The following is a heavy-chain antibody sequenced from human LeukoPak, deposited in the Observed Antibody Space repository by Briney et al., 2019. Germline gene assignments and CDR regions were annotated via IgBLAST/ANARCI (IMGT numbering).Heavy chain of an antibody. Sequence: PSETLSLTCTVSGGSISSSSYYWGWIRQPPGKGLEWIGSIYYSGSTYYNPSLKSRVTISVDTSKNQFSLKLSSVTAADTAVYYCARTIAARNWWSFDYWGQGTLVTVSS. CDR1: GGSISSSSYY. J-gene: IGHJ4*02. CDR3: ARTIAARNWWSFDY. CDR2: IYYSGST. V-gene: IGHV4-39*01. D-gene: IGHD6-6*01.